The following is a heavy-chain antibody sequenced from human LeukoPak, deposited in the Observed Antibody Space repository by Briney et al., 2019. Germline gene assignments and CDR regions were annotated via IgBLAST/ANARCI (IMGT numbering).Heavy chain of an antibody. CDR2: INHSGST. CDR3: ARQGTRWLRPFDY. J-gene: IGHJ4*02. CDR1: GGSFSGYY. Sequence: SSETLSLTCAVYGGSFSGYYWSWIRQPPGKGLEWIGEINHSGSTNYNPSLKSRVTISVDTSKNQFSLKLSSVTAADTAVYYCARQGTRWLRPFDYWDQGTLVTVSS. D-gene: IGHD5-24*01. V-gene: IGHV4-34*01.